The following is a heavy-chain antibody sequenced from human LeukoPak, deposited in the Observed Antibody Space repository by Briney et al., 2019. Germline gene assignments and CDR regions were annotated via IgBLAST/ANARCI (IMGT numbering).Heavy chain of an antibody. D-gene: IGHD3-10*02. V-gene: IGHV3-23*01. J-gene: IGHJ5*02. CDR3: AKVGYYVDNWFDP. CDR2: ISGSGGST. CDR1: GFTFSSYA. Sequence: GGSLRLSCAASGFTFSSYAMSWVHQAPGKGLEWVSAISGSGGSTYYADSVKGRLTISRDNSKNTLYLQMNSLRAEDTAVYYCAKVGYYVDNWFDPWGQGTLVTISS.